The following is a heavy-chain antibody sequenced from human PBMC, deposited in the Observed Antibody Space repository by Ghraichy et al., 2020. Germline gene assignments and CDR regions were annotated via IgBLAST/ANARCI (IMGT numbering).Heavy chain of an antibody. CDR1: GFTFSSYA. CDR3: ARGTGDRGY. CDR2: ISYNGSNK. V-gene: IGHV3-30-3*01. D-gene: IGHD7-27*01. Sequence: GGSLRLSCAASGFTFSSYAMHWVRQAPGKGLEWVAVISYNGSNKYYADSVKGRFTISRDNSKNTLYLQMNSLRAEDTAVYYCARGTGDRGYWGQGTLVTVSS. J-gene: IGHJ4*02.